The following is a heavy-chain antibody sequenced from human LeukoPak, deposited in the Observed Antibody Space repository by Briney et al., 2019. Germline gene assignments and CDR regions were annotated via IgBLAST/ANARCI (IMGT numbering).Heavy chain of an antibody. Sequence: HPGGSLRHSCAASGFTFSSYGMHWVRQAPGKGLEWVAFIRYDGSNKYYADSVKGRFTISRDNSKNTLYLQMNSLRAEDTAVYYCAKMGLIVALDYWGQGTLVTVSS. V-gene: IGHV3-30*02. CDR2: IRYDGSNK. D-gene: IGHD3-22*01. CDR3: AKMGLIVALDY. CDR1: GFTFSSYG. J-gene: IGHJ4*02.